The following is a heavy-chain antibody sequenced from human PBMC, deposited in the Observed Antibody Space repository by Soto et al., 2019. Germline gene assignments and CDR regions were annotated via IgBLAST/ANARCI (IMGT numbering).Heavy chain of an antibody. Sequence: SVKVSCKASGGTFSSYAISWVRQAPGQGLEWMGGIIPIFGTANYAQKFQGRVTITADESTSTAYMELSSLRSEDTAVYYCARRLYYDSSGYYEKGFDYWGQGTLVTSP. J-gene: IGHJ4*02. D-gene: IGHD3-22*01. CDR1: GGTFSSYA. CDR2: IIPIFGTA. V-gene: IGHV1-69*13. CDR3: ARRLYYDSSGYYEKGFDY.